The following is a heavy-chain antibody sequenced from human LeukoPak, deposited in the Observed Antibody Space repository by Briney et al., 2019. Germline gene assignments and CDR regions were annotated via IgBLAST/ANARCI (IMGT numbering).Heavy chain of an antibody. Sequence: GGSLRLSCAASGFTFSSYGMHWVRQAPGKGLEWVAVISYDGSNEYYADSVKGRFTISRDNSKDTLYLQMNSLRAEDTAVYYCSGSDYYDSSGYYLRGGVDYWGQGTLVTVSS. D-gene: IGHD3-22*01. J-gene: IGHJ4*02. CDR1: GFTFSSYG. CDR3: SGSDYYDSSGYYLRGGVDY. V-gene: IGHV3-30*03. CDR2: ISYDGSNE.